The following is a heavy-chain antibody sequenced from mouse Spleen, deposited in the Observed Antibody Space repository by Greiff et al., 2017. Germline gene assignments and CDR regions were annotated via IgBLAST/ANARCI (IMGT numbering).Heavy chain of an antibody. CDR3: ARSGAYGNYVYFDY. J-gene: IGHJ2*01. Sequence: VQLQQSGPELVKPGASVRISCKASGYAFSNSWMNWVKQRPGKGLEWIGRIYPGDGDTNYNGNFKGKATLTADKSSSTAYMHLSSLTSDDSAVYFCARSGAYGNYVYFDYWGQGTLSQSPQ. CDR2: IYPGDGDT. D-gene: IGHD2-10*02. V-gene: IGHV1-82*01. CDR1: GYAFSNSW.